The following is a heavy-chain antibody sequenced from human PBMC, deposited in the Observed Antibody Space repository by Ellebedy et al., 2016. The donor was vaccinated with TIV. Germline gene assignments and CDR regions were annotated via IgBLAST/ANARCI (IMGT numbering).Heavy chain of an antibody. CDR3: ARDRSTDPVLDY. Sequence: PGGSLRLSCAASGFTFSNYGMHWVRQAPGKGLEWVASISHSYNYKHYSESVRGRFTISRDDAKSLVSLVMNSLRPEDTAVYYCARDRSTDPVLDYWGQGTLVSVSS. CDR1: GFTFSNYG. J-gene: IGHJ4*02. CDR2: ISHSYNYK. V-gene: IGHV3-21*06.